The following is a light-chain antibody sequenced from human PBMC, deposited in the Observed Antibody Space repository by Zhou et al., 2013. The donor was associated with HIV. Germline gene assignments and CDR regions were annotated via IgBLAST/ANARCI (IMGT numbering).Light chain of an antibody. V-gene: IGKV1-8*01. CDR3: LQHNSYPLT. CDR1: QHIRNS. CDR2: GAS. J-gene: IGKJ4*01. Sequence: AIRMTQSPSSLSASTGDRVTITCRASQHIRNSLAWYQQKPGSAPKLLIYGASTLHTGVPSRFSGSGSGTDFTLTITDLQSEDFATYYCLQHNSYPLTFGGGTKVEIK.